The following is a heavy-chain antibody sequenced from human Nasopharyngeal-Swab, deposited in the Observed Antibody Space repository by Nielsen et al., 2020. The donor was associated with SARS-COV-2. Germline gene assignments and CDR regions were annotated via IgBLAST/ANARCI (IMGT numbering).Heavy chain of an antibody. J-gene: IGHJ5*02. CDR1: GYPFTSYA. Sequence: ASVKVSCQASGYPFTSYAMKWVRQAPGQGLEWMGWNNTNTGDPTYAQGFTGRFVFSLDTSVSTAYLQISSLKTEDTAVYYCARGGLLRHPRPWGQGTLVTVSS. CDR3: ARGGLLRHPRP. V-gene: IGHV7-4-1*02. CDR2: NNTNTGDP.